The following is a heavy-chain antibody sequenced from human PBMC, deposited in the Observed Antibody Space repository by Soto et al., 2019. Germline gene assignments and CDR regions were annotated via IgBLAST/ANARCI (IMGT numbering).Heavy chain of an antibody. D-gene: IGHD2-2*01. CDR2: IKQDGSEK. Sequence: PGGPLRLSWAASGFTFSSYWMSWVRQAPGKGLEWVANIKQDGSEKYYVDSVKGRFTISRDNAKNSLYLQMNSLRAEDTAVYYCASTSCHGYYGMDVWGQGTTVTVSS. V-gene: IGHV3-7*01. CDR1: GFTFSSYW. CDR3: ASTSCHGYYGMDV. J-gene: IGHJ6*02.